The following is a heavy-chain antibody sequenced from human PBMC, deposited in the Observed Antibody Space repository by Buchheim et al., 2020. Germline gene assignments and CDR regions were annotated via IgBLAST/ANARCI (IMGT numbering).Heavy chain of an antibody. J-gene: IGHJ4*02. D-gene: IGHD3/OR15-3a*01. V-gene: IGHV3-23*04. CDR1: GFTFSSAA. CDR3: AKEVRPKDL. Sequence: EVHLVQSGGGLVQPGGSLRLSCEASGFTFSSAAMTWVRQAPGKGLEWVSSLTISGDFTYYADSVRGRFSISRDNSKNTLYLQMNSLRAEDTAVYYCAKEVRPKDLWGQGTL. CDR2: LTISGDFT.